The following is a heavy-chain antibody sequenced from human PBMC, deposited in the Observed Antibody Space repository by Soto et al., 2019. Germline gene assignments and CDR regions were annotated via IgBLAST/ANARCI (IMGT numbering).Heavy chain of an antibody. CDR1: GFTFSSYG. CDR3: AKDESRVVVPDNWFDS. CDR2: ISYDGSNK. Sequence: QVQLVESGGGVVQPGRSLRLSCAASGFTFSSYGMHWVRQAPGKGLEWVAVISYDGSNKYYADSVKGRFTISRDNSKNTLYLQMNSLRAEDTAVYYCAKDESRVVVPDNWFDSWGQGTLVTVSS. V-gene: IGHV3-30*18. D-gene: IGHD3-22*01. J-gene: IGHJ5*01.